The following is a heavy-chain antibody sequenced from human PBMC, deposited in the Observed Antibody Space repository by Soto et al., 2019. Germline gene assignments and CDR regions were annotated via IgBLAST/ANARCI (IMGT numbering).Heavy chain of an antibody. D-gene: IGHD3-3*01. V-gene: IGHV4-30-4*01. CDR3: DRVPGVLEWLFYFDY. J-gene: IGHJ4*02. Sequence: PSETLSLTCTVSGGSISSGDYYWSWIRQPPGKGLEWIGYIYYSGSTYYNPSLKSRVTISVDTSKNQFSLKLSSVTAADTAVYYCDRVPGVLEWLFYFDYWGQGTLVNVSS. CDR1: GGSISSGDYY. CDR2: IYYSGST.